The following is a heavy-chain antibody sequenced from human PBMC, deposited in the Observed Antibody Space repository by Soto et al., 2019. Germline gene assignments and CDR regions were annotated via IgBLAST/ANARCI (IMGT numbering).Heavy chain of an antibody. CDR2: IYYSGST. J-gene: IGHJ6*02. D-gene: IGHD6-6*01. CDR3: ARVIGARPAKSYYYYGMDV. V-gene: IGHV4-59*01. CDR1: GGSISSYY. Sequence: PSGTLSLTCTASGGSISSYYWSWIRQPPGKGLEWIGYIYYSGSTNYNPSLKSRVTISVDTSKNQFSLKLSSVTDADTAVYYCARVIGARPAKSYYYYGMDVWGQGTTVTVSS.